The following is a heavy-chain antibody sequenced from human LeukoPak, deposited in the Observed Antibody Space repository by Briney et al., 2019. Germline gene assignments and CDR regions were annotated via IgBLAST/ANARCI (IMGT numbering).Heavy chain of an antibody. CDR2: VNPNNGVT. CDR1: EDTFTGYY. D-gene: IGHD2-2*01. J-gene: IGHJ6*02. V-gene: IGHV1-2*02. CDR3: ATDHCTRTNCYEDYYRGMDV. Sequence: ASVKVSCKASEDTFTGYYIHWVRQAPGQGLEWMGWVNPNNGVTEYAQEFQGRVTMPRDTSLSTAYMELSRLRSDDTAVYYCATDHCTRTNCYEDYYRGMDVWGHGTTVTVSS.